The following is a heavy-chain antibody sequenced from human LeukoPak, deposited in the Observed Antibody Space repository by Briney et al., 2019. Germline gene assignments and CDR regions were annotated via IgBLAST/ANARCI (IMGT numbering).Heavy chain of an antibody. CDR3: ARDRGYGDYVFYFDH. V-gene: IGHV4-4*07. CDR2: IYTSGST. CDR1: GGSISSYY. J-gene: IGHJ4*02. D-gene: IGHD4-17*01. Sequence: SETLSLTCTVSGGSISSYYWSWIRQPAGKGLEWIGRIYTSGSTNYNPSLKSRVTMSVDTSKNQFSLKLSSVTAADTAVYYCARDRGYGDYVFYFDHWGQGTLVTVSS.